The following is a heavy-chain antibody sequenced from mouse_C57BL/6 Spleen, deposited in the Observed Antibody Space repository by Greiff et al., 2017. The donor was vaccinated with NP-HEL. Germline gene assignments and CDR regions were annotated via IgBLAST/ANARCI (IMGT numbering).Heavy chain of an antibody. CDR3: ATHYYGSSQFAY. CDR2: IYPGDGDT. Sequence: QVQLKQSGPELVKPGASVKISCKASGYAFSSSWMNWVKQRPGKGLEWIGRIYPGDGDTNYNGKFKGKATLTADKSSSTAYMQLSSLTSEDSAVYFCATHYYGSSQFAYWGQGTLVTVSA. D-gene: IGHD1-1*01. CDR1: GYAFSSSW. V-gene: IGHV1-82*01. J-gene: IGHJ3*01.